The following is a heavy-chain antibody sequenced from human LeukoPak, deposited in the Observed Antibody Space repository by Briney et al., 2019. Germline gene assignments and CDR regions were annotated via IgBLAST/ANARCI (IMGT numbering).Heavy chain of an antibody. J-gene: IGHJ5*02. V-gene: IGHV3-13*04. Sequence: PGGPLRLSCATSGFTLRRYVMHWVRQATGKGLEWVSAIGSAGDTYYPGSVKGRFTMSRDDAKSTLYLQMNSLRAGDTAVYYCVRGIGNYYDSGASNSWGQGTLVTVSS. CDR1: GFTLRRYV. CDR3: VRGIGNYYDSGASNS. D-gene: IGHD3-10*01. CDR2: IGSAGDT.